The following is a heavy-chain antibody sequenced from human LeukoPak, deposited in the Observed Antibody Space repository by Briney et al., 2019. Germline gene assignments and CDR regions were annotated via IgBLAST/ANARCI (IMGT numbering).Heavy chain of an antibody. V-gene: IGHV3-7*01. CDR2: IKQDGSEK. CDR1: GFTFSSYW. D-gene: IGHD2-2*01. CDR3: ARDLTSCSSTSCPEDWFDP. Sequence: GGSLRLSCAASGFTFSSYWMSWVRQAPGKGLEWVANIKQDGSEKYYVDSVKGRFTISRDNAKNSLYLQMNSLRAEDTAVYYCARDLTSCSSTSCPEDWFDPWGQGTLVTVSS. J-gene: IGHJ5*02.